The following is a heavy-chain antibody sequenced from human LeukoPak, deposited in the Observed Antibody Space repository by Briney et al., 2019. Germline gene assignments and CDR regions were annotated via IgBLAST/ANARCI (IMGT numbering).Heavy chain of an antibody. CDR2: ITHSGSP. CDR1: SGSLSDYY. Sequence: SETLPLTCGVSSGSLSDYYWRWIRQPPGGGLEWLGEITHSGSPNYNPSLKSRVTISGDTSKKQFSLNLKSVTAADTGVYYCARGVDLWGRGTPVTVSS. J-gene: IGHJ2*01. V-gene: IGHV4-34*01. CDR3: ARGVDL.